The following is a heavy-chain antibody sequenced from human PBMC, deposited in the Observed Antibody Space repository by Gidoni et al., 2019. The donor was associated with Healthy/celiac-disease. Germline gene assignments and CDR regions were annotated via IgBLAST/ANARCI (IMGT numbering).Heavy chain of an antibody. CDR2: IYYSGST. CDR1: GGSNSSYH. V-gene: IGHV4-59*01. Sequence: QVQLQESGPGLVKPSETLSLTCTVSGGSNSSYHWSWIRQPPGKGLGWIGYIYYSGSTNYNPSLKSRVTISVDTSKNQFSLKLSSVTAADTAVYYCARGYDYWGQGTLVTVSS. J-gene: IGHJ4*02. D-gene: IGHD5-12*01. CDR3: ARGYDY.